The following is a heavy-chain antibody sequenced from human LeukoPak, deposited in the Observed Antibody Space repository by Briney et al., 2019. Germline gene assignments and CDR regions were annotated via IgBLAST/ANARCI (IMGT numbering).Heavy chain of an antibody. CDR1: GITLSNYV. D-gene: IGHD2-21*01. CDR2: LSGSGGGT. V-gene: IGHV3-23*01. CDR3: AKRSVVIRVFLVGFHKEAYYFDS. Sequence: GGSLRLSCAVSGITLSNYVMSWVRQAPGKGLEWVAGLSGSGGGTNYADSVQGRFTISRDNPKNTLYLQMNSLRAEDTAVYFCAKRSVVIRVFLVGFHKEAYYFDSWGQGALVTVSS. J-gene: IGHJ4*02.